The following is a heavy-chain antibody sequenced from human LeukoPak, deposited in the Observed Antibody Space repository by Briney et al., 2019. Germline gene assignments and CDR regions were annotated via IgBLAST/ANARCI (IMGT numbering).Heavy chain of an antibody. Sequence: GGSLRLSCAASGFTFDDYGMSWVRQAPGKGLEWISGINWNGGSTGYADSVKGRFTISRDNAKNSLYLQMNSLRAEDTALYYCARDDRGYLDTANPFDYWGQGTLVTVSS. CDR3: ARDDRGYLDTANPFDY. D-gene: IGHD5-18*01. CDR1: GFTFDDYG. V-gene: IGHV3-20*04. J-gene: IGHJ4*02. CDR2: INWNGGST.